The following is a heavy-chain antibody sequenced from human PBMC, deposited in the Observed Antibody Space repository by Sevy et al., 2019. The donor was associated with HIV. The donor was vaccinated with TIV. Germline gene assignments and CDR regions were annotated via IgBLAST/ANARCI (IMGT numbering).Heavy chain of an antibody. Sequence: GGSLRLSCTASGFTFSGYSMNWVRQAPGKGLEWVSYISSISSPTSYVDSVKGRFTISRVNAKNSLYLQMNSLRDEDTAVYYCVREGIGGARDFDYWGQGTLVTVSS. CDR1: GFTFSGYS. J-gene: IGHJ4*02. D-gene: IGHD3-3*01. V-gene: IGHV3-48*02. CDR3: VREGIGGARDFDY. CDR2: ISSISSPT.